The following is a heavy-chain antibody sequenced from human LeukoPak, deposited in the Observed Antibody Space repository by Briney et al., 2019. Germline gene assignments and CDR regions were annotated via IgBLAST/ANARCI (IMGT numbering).Heavy chain of an antibody. CDR1: GGSISSGNYY. D-gene: IGHD2-2*01. CDR2: VHYRGSP. V-gene: IGHV4-61*01. J-gene: IGHJ4*02. CDR3: ARYSTSWDY. Sequence: PSETLSLTCSVSGGSISSGNYYWNWIRQPPGKRLEWIGHVHYRGSPDYNPSLTSRVTISVDTSKNQFSLRLTSVTAADTAVYYCARYSTSWDYWGQGTLVTVSS.